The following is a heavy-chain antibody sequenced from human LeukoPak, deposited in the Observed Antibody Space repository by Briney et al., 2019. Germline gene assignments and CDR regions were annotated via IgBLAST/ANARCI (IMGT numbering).Heavy chain of an antibody. V-gene: IGHV4-61*02. J-gene: IGHJ4*02. D-gene: IGHD4-17*01. CDR2: IYTSGST. CDR1: GGSISSGSYY. CDR3: ARGLNRNDYGDYGY. Sequence: SETLSLTCTVSGGSISSGSYYWSWIRQPAGKGLEWIGRIYTSGSTNYNPSLKSRVTISVDTSKNQFSLKLSSVTAADTAVYYCARGLNRNDYGDYGYWGQGTLVTASS.